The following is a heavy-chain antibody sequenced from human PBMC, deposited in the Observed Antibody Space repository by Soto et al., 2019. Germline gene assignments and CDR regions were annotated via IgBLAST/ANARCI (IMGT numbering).Heavy chain of an antibody. CDR1: GGSISYVDYY. Sequence: QVQLQESGPGLVKPSQTLSLTCTVSGGSISYVDYYWSWIRQPPGRGLEWIGYIYYSGSTYYNTSLKSRLTISVDTSKNQFSLRLSSVTAADTAVYYCASLYSGSYYFDYWGQGTLVTVSS. CDR2: IYYSGST. D-gene: IGHD1-26*01. V-gene: IGHV4-30-4*01. J-gene: IGHJ4*02. CDR3: ASLYSGSYYFDY.